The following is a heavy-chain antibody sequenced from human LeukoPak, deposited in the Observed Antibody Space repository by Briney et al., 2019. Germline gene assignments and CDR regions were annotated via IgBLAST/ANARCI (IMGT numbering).Heavy chain of an antibody. CDR3: ARGGVAAKYYFDF. CDR2: IYYSGST. V-gene: IGHV4-59*11. J-gene: IGHJ4*02. Sequence: PSETLSLTCTVSGGSISPLYWGWIRQAPGKGLEFIGYIYYSGSTNFNPSLKSRVTLSVDTSKSQISLKLTSVTAADTAAYYCARGGVAAKYYFDFWGQGTLVTVSS. D-gene: IGHD3-10*01. CDR1: GGSISPLY.